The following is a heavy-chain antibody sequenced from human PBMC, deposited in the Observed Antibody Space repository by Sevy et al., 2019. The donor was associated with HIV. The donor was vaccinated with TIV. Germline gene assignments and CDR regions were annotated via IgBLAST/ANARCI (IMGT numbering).Heavy chain of an antibody. CDR3: AKDGDCTTTSCGYICSYYFEY. D-gene: IGHD2-2*01. J-gene: IGHJ4*02. CDR1: GFTFSSVG. CDR2: ITYDGGDK. Sequence: GGSLRLSCAASGFTFSSVGMHWVRQAPGKGLEWMAAITYDGGDKYYADSVKGRFTISRDNSKNTLYLQMNSLRAEDTAVYYCAKDGDCTTTSCGYICSYYFEYWGQGSLVTVSS. V-gene: IGHV3-30*18.